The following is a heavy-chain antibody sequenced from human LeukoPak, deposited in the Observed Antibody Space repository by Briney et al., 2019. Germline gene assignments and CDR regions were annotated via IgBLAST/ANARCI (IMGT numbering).Heavy chain of an antibody. J-gene: IGHJ4*02. CDR1: GFTFNNYW. CDR3: ARGQLLDY. V-gene: IGHV3-7*01. CDR2: INQDGREK. D-gene: IGHD2-2*01. Sequence: GGSLRLSCAASGFTFNNYWMSWVRQAPGKGLEWVANINQDGREKYYVDSVKGRFTISRDNAKNSLYLQMNSLRVEDTAVYHCARGQLLDYWGQGALVTVSS.